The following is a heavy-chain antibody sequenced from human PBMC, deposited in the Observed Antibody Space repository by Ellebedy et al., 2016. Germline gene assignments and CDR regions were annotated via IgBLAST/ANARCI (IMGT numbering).Heavy chain of an antibody. CDR3: AREDVLGSSLDY. J-gene: IGHJ4*02. D-gene: IGHD3-16*01. CDR2: IYYSGST. Sequence: SETLSLTCTASGGSISSYYWSWIRQLPGTGLEWIGYIYYSGSTNYNPSLKSRVTISVDTSKNQFSLKLSSVTAADTAVYNCAREDVLGSSLDYWGQGTLVTVSS. V-gene: IGHV4-59*01. CDR1: GGSISSYY.